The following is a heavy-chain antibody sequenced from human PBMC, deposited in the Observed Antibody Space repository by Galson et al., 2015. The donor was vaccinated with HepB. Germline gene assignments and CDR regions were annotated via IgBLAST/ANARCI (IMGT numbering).Heavy chain of an antibody. V-gene: IGHV6-1*01. CDR1: GDSVFNHNAA. CDR2: TYYRAKWYS. CDR3: ARVPGTFYYYGVDV. J-gene: IGHJ6*02. Sequence: CAISGDSVFNHNAAWYWIRQSPSRGLEWLGRTYYRAKWYSDYEESLRSRITIDPDTSKNQFSLQLTSVTPEDTAVYYCARVPGTFYYYGVDVWVQGTTVTVSS. D-gene: IGHD6-19*01.